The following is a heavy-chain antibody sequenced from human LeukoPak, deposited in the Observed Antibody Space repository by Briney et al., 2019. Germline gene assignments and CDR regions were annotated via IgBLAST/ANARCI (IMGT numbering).Heavy chain of an antibody. Sequence: EPSETLSLTCAVYGGSFSGYYWSWIRQPPGKGLEWIGEINHSGSTNYNPSLKSRVTISVDTSKNQFSLKLSSVTAADTAVYYCARGRSYGDYPTPFDPWGQGTLVTVSS. V-gene: IGHV4-34*01. CDR2: INHSGST. J-gene: IGHJ5*02. CDR1: GGSFSGYY. D-gene: IGHD4-17*01. CDR3: ARGRSYGDYPTPFDP.